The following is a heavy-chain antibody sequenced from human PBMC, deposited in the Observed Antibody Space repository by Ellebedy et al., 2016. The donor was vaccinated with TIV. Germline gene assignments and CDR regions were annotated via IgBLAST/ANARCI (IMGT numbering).Heavy chain of an antibody. Sequence: GESLKISXAVSGFTFSNYGMHWVRQAPGKGLEWVAVIWYDGSNKYYADSVKGRFTISRDNSKNTLYLQMNSLRVEDTAVYFCARDPSFGALDYWGQGALVTVSS. CDR1: GFTFSNYG. CDR2: IWYDGSNK. J-gene: IGHJ4*02. CDR3: ARDPSFGALDY. V-gene: IGHV3-33*08. D-gene: IGHD3-16*01.